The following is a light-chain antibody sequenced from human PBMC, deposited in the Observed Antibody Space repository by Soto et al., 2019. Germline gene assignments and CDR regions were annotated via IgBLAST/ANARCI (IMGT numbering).Light chain of an antibody. CDR3: QQTYPTPHT. V-gene: IGKV1-39*01. Sequence: DIQMTQSPSSLSASVGDRVTITCRASHSISTYVNWYQQKPGKAPEFLIYGESSLQSGVPSRFSGSGSWTDFALTISGLQPEDFGFYYCQQTYPTPHTFGQGTKVEIK. CDR1: HSISTY. CDR2: GES. J-gene: IGKJ1*01.